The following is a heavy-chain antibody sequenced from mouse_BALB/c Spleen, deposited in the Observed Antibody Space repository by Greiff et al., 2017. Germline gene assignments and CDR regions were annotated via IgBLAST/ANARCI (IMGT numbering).Heavy chain of an antibody. J-gene: IGHJ3*01. Sequence: VKLQESGAELVRPGVSVKISCKGSGYTFTDYAMHWVKQSHAKSLEWIGVISTYYGDASYNQKFKGKATMTVDKSSSTAYMELARLTSEDSAIYYCARRASSPFAYWGQGTLVTVSA. CDR3: ARRASSPFAY. D-gene: IGHD1-1*01. CDR2: ISTYYGDA. CDR1: GYTFTDYA. V-gene: IGHV1S137*01.